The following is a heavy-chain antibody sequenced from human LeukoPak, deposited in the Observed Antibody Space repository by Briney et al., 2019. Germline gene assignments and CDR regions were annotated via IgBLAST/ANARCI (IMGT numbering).Heavy chain of an antibody. D-gene: IGHD1-26*01. CDR1: GFRFGDYW. J-gene: IGHJ4*02. Sequence: GGSLRLSCAASGFRFGDYWMTWARHVPGKGLEWVANIKQDGAEKHYAESVEGRFIISRDNAKNSLYLEMDSLKVEDTAVYYCARGGAWDLQRVFDYWGKGTLVTVSS. CDR2: IKQDGAEK. V-gene: IGHV3-7*01. CDR3: ARGGAWDLQRVFDY.